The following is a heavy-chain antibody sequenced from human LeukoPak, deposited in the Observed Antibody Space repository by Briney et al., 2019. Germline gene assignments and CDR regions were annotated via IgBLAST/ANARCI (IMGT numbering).Heavy chain of an antibody. J-gene: IGHJ5*02. CDR3: ARGPYYYGSGGFDP. V-gene: IGHV1-2*02. Sequence: ASVKVSCKASGYTFTGYYMHWVRQAPGQGLEWMGWINPNSGGTNYAQKFQGRVTMTRDTSISTAYMELRSLRSDDTAVYYCARGPYYYGSGGFDPWGQGTLVTVSS. CDR1: GYTFTGYY. D-gene: IGHD3-10*01. CDR2: INPNSGGT.